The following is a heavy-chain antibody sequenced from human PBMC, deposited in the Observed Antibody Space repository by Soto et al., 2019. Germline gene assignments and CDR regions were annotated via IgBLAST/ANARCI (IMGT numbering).Heavy chain of an antibody. CDR1: GFTFSSYS. J-gene: IGHJ6*02. CDR3: ARDPVSSGWSSYYYGTDV. V-gene: IGHV3-21*01. CDR2: ISSSSSYI. Sequence: GGSLRLSCAASGFTFSSYSMNWVRQAPGKGLEWVSSISSSSSYIYYADSVKGRFTISRDNAKNSLYLQMNSLRAEDTAVYYCARDPVSSGWSSYYYGTDVWRQGTTVTGPS. D-gene: IGHD6-19*01.